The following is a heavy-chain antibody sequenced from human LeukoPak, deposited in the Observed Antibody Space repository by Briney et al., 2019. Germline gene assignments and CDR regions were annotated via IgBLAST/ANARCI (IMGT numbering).Heavy chain of an antibody. CDR1: GGSFSNYY. D-gene: IGHD1-7*01. J-gene: IGHJ6*03. CDR2: INDSGTI. CDR3: ARRWNYGRNYYIDV. V-gene: IGHV4-34*01. Sequence: SETLALTCAVYGGSFSNYYWSWIRQSPGKGLEWIGEINDSGTINYNPSLMSRVTISVDKSKNQFSLKLSSVTAADTAVYYCARRWNYGRNYYIDVWGKGATVSVSS.